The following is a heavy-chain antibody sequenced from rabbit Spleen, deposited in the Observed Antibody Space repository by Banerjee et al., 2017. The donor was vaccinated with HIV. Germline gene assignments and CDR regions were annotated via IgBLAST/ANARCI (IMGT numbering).Heavy chain of an antibody. V-gene: IGHV1S45*01. D-gene: IGHD4-1*01. CDR1: GFSFSDRDV. CDR2: IYVVGSGST. J-gene: IGHJ3*01. Sequence: QEQLVESGGGLVKPEGSLTLTCKASGFSFSDRDVMCWVRQAPGKGLEWIACIYVVGSGSTWYANWAKGRFTISKTSSTTVTLQMTSLTAADTATYFCARDFYSGAWGAQFGLWGQGTLVTVS. CDR3: ARDFYSGAWGAQFGL.